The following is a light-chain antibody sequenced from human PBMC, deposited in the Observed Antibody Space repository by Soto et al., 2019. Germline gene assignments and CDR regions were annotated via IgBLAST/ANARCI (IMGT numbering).Light chain of an antibody. CDR2: SAS. Sequence: EVVMTQSPATLSVSPGERATLSCRASQSVSNNLAWYQQKPGQAPRLFIYSASTRATGIPARFSGSASGTEFTLTISSLQSEDFAVYYCQQDNEWPLTFGGGTNVETK. J-gene: IGKJ4*01. CDR1: QSVSNN. V-gene: IGKV3-15*01. CDR3: QQDNEWPLT.